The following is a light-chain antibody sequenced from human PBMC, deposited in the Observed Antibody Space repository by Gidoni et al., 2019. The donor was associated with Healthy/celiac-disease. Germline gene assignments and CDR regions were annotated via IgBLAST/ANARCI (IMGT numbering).Light chain of an antibody. V-gene: IGLV2-14*01. J-gene: IGLJ2*01. Sequence: SPAQSITISCTGTSSDVGGYNYVSWYQQHPGKAPKLMIYEVSNRPSGVSNRFSGSKSGNTASLTISGLQAEDEADYYCSSYTSSSTVVFGGGTKLTVL. CDR3: SSYTSSSTVV. CDR2: EVS. CDR1: SSDVGGYNY.